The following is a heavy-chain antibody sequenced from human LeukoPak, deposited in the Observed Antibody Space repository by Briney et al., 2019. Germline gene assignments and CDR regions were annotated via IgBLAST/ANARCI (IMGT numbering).Heavy chain of an antibody. CDR2: GDPEDAES. V-gene: IGHV1-24*01. D-gene: IGHD1-14*01. J-gene: IGHJ4*02. Sequence: GASVKVSCKVSGYTFTELFMHWVRQPPGKGRVWMGGGDPEDAESVYAQKFQGRVAMTKATNTETAYMELRSPGSEDTAVYSCGTGEKPVDYWGQGTLVTVSS. CDR3: GTGEKPVDY. CDR1: GYTFTELF.